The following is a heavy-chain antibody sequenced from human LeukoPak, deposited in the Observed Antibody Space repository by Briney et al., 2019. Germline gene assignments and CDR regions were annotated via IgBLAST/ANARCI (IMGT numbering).Heavy chain of an antibody. CDR1: VFIYHHYA. J-gene: IGHJ4*02. CDR3: AKELGID. D-gene: IGHD2-15*01. CDR2: NSWNSGSI. V-gene: IGHV3-9*01. Sequence: GRSVGLSRASCVFIYHHYAMHWVTQATGKALEWVSGNSWNSGSIGYADSVKGRFTNSRDNAKNSLYMQMNSLRAEDSALYYCAKELGIDWGQGTLVTVSS.